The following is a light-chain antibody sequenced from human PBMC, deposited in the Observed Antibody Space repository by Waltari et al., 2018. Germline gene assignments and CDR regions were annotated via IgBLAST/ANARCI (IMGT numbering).Light chain of an antibody. J-gene: IGKJ4*01. CDR1: QDIRND. CDR3: QQDFRFPLT. CDR2: SAS. V-gene: IGKV1-6*01. Sequence: IQLTQSPSSLSASVGDRVTITCRASQDIRNDLGWYQKKPGKAPKLLIYSASSLQKGVPARFSGSGSGADFTLTINSLQPEDFATYYCQQDFRFPLTFGGGTSVEI.